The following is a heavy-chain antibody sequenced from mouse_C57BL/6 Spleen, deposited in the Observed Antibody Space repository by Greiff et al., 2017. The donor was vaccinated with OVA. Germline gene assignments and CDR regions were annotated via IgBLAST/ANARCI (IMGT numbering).Heavy chain of an antibody. D-gene: IGHD2-2*01. CDR2: IYPGDGDT. Sequence: VQLQQSGPELVKPGASVKISCKASGYAFSSSWMNWVKQRPGKGLEWIGRIYPGDGDTNYNGKFKGKATLTADKSSSTAYMQLSSLTSEDSAVYFCARSGGYGATGYYFDYWGQGTTLTVSS. J-gene: IGHJ2*01. CDR3: ARSGGYGATGYYFDY. CDR1: GYAFSSSW. V-gene: IGHV1-82*01.